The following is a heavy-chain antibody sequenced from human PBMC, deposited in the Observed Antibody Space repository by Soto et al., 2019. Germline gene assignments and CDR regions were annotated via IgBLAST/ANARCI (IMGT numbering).Heavy chain of an antibody. V-gene: IGHV3-48*01. CDR2: ISSSSSTI. CDR3: ARRFIVVVPAATDYYYYYMDV. CDR1: GFTFSSYS. D-gene: IGHD2-2*01. Sequence: GGSLRLSCAASGFTFSSYSMNWVRQAPGKGLEWVSYISSSSSTIYYTDSVKGRFTISRDNAKNSLYLQMNSLRAEDTAVYYCARRFIVVVPAATDYYYYYMDVWGKGTTVTVSS. J-gene: IGHJ6*03.